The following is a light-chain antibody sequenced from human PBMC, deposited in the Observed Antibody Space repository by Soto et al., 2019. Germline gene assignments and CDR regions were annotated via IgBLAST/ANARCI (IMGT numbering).Light chain of an antibody. Sequence: AIRMTQSPSSLSASTGDRVTITCRASQDISDYLVWYQQKPGKAPKVLIHAASTLQGGVSSRFSGSGSGTDFTLIINNLQSEDFATSYCQHYYSYPWTFGQGTKVEV. V-gene: IGKV1-8*01. J-gene: IGKJ1*01. CDR3: QHYYSYPWT. CDR2: AAS. CDR1: QDISDY.